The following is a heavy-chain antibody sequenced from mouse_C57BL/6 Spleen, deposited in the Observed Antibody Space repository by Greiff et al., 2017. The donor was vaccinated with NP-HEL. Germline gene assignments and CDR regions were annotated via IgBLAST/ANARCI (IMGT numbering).Heavy chain of an antibody. Sequence: VKLMESGAELVKPGASVKISCKASGYVFSSYWMNWVKQRPGKGLEWIGQIYPGDGDTNYNGKFKGKATLTADKSSSTAYMQLSSLTSEDSAVYFCARKRRDYDWFAYWGQGTLVTVSA. CDR3: ARKRRDYDWFAY. CDR2: IYPGDGDT. V-gene: IGHV1-80*01. CDR1: GYVFSSYW. J-gene: IGHJ3*01. D-gene: IGHD2-4*01.